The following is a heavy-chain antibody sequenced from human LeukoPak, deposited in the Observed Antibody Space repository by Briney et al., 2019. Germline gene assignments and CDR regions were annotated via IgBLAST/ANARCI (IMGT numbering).Heavy chain of an antibody. D-gene: IGHD3-22*01. CDR1: GFTFRSYS. CDR2: TSSSNSTI. J-gene: IGHJ3*02. V-gene: IGHV3-48*02. CDR3: ARSNSSGRGAFDI. Sequence: GGSLRLSCAASGFTFRSYSMNWVRQAPGKGLEWLSYTSSSNSTIYYVDAVKGRFTISRDNAKNSLYLQMNSLRDEDTAMYYCARSNSSGRGAFDIWGQGTMVTVSS.